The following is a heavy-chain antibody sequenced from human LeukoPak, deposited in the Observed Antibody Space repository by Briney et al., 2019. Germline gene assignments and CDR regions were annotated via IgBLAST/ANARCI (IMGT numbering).Heavy chain of an antibody. CDR1: GFTFSSHA. CDR2: ISDSGGST. CDR3: AKDYVGSVPDAFDI. D-gene: IGHD3-10*01. J-gene: IGHJ3*02. V-gene: IGHV3-23*01. Sequence: GGSLRLSCAASGFTFSSHAMAWVRQPPRQGLEWVSGISDSGGSTHYADSVKGRFTISRDNSKNTLCLEMNSLRAEDTAAYYCAKDYVGSVPDAFDIWGQGTMVTVSS.